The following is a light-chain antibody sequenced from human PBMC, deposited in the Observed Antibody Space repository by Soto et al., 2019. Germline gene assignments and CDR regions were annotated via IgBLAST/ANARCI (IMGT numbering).Light chain of an antibody. CDR2: DAS. J-gene: IGKJ4*01. CDR1: QSINRH. V-gene: IGKV3-11*01. Sequence: EIVLTQSPATLSLSPGERATLSCRASQSINRHLAWYRQKPGQAPRLLIYDASNRATGIPARFSGSGSGTEFTLTISSLEPEDFGVYSCPQRSNWPPVTFGGGTKVEIK. CDR3: PQRSNWPPVT.